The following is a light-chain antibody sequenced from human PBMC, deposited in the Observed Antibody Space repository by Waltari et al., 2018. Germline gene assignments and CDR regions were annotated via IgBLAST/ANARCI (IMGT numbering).Light chain of an antibody. CDR1: SSDVGAYNY. V-gene: IGLV2-14*03. CDR2: DVS. J-gene: IGLJ2*01. Sequence: QSALTQPASVSGSPGQSITLPCTGTSSDVGAYNYVPWYQQHPGKAPKLIISDVSDRPSGVSNRFSGSKSGNTASLTISGLQAEGEADYFCMSYTSSSSWIFGGGTKLTVL. CDR3: MSYTSSSSWI.